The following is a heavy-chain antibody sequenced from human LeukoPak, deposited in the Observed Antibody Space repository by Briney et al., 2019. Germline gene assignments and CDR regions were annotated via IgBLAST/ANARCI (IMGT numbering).Heavy chain of an antibody. CDR1: GGTFSSYT. D-gene: IGHD1-14*01. V-gene: IGHV1-69*02. J-gene: IGHJ5*02. CDR3: SRAEEPGWFDP. CDR2: IIPILGIA. Sequence: ALVKVSCKASGGTFSSYTISWVRQAAGQGLEWMGRIIPILGIANYAQKFQGRVTITADKSTSTAYMELSSLRSEDTAVYYCSRAEEPGWFDPWGQGTLVTVSS.